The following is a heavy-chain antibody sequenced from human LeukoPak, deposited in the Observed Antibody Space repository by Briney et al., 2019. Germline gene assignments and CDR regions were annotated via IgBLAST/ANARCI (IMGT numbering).Heavy chain of an antibody. CDR1: GGTFSSYA. Sequence: ASVKVSCKASGGTFSSYAISWVRQAPGQGLEWMGGIIPIFGTANYAQKFQGRVTITADESTSTAYMELSSLRSEDTAVYYCARFPLLRCSSTSCYGDYYYGMDVWGKGTTVTVSS. CDR2: IIPIFGTA. CDR3: ARFPLLRCSSTSCYGDYYYGMDV. J-gene: IGHJ6*04. D-gene: IGHD2-2*01. V-gene: IGHV1-69*13.